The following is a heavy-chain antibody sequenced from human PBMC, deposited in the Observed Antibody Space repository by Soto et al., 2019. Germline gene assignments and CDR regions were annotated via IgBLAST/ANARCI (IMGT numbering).Heavy chain of an antibody. CDR3: ARAAVVDYGDYNT. Sequence: QVKLVHSGAEVRKPGSSVKVSCETSGATLSNYIIGWVRQAPGQGLEWMGRIIPILGIPNFSQSFQDRPTITADRSTSTIYIELSSLRSEDTAIYFCARAAVVDYGDYNTWGQGTLVTVSS. CDR2: IIPILGIP. J-gene: IGHJ5*02. CDR1: GATLSNYI. D-gene: IGHD4-17*01. V-gene: IGHV1-69*02.